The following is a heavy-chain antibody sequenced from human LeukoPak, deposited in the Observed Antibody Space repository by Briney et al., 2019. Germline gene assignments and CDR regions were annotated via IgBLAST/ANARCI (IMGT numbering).Heavy chain of an antibody. V-gene: IGHV4-34*01. D-gene: IGHD3/OR15-3a*01. CDR2: INHSGST. CDR1: GGSFSGYY. Sequence: SETLSLTCAVYGGSFSGYYWSWIRQPPGKGLEWIGEINHSGSTNYNPSLKSRVTISVDTSKNQFSLKLSSVTAADTAAYYCARPLRFLHYVRYYMDVWGKGTTVTVSS. CDR3: ARPLRFLHYVRYYMDV. J-gene: IGHJ6*03.